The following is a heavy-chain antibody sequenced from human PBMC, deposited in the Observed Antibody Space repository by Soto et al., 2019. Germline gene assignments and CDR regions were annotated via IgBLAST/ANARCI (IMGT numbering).Heavy chain of an antibody. V-gene: IGHV1-2*04. D-gene: IGHD6-6*01. CDR1: GYTFTGYY. J-gene: IGHJ4*02. CDR2: INPNSGGT. Sequence: QVQLVQSGAEVKKPGASVKVSCKASGYTFTGYYMHWVRQAPGQGLEWMGWINPNSGGTNYAKKFQGWVTMTSDTSSSTAYMELSRLRSDDTAVYYCAMVEYSSSAFDYWGQGTLVTVSS. CDR3: AMVEYSSSAFDY.